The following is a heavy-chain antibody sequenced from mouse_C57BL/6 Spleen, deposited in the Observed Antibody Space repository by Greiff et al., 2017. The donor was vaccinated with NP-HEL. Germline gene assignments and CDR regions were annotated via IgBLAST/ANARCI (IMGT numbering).Heavy chain of an antibody. J-gene: IGHJ3*01. CDR2: IDPNSGGT. D-gene: IGHD2-4*01. CDR3: ARNEGLRRGAWFAY. V-gene: IGHV1-72*01. Sequence: QVQLQQPGAELVKPGASVKLSCKASGYTFTSYWMHWVKQRPGRGLEWIGRIDPNSGGTKYNEKFKSKATLTVDKHSSTAYMQLSSLTSGDSAVYYCARNEGLRRGAWFAYWGQGTLVTVSA. CDR1: GYTFTSYW.